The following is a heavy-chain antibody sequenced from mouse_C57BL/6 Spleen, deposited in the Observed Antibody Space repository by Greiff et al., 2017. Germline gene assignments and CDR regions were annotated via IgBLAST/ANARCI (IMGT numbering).Heavy chain of an antibody. J-gene: IGHJ2*01. D-gene: IGHD1-1*01. V-gene: IGHV1-50*01. CDR2: IDPSDSYT. Sequence: QVQLKQPGAELVKPGASVKLSCKASGYTFTSYWMQWVKQRPGQGLEWIGEIDPSDSYTNYNQKFKGKATLTVDTSSSTAYMQLSSLTSEDSAVYYCARSSHDYGSSCFDYWGQGTTLTVSS. CDR1: GYTFTSYW. CDR3: ARSSHDYGSSCFDY.